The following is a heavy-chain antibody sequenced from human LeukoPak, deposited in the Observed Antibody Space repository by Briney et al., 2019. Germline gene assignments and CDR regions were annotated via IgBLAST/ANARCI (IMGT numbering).Heavy chain of an antibody. V-gene: IGHV3-23*01. CDR1: GFTFSTFA. Sequence: PGGSLRLSCAASGFTFSTFAMIWVRQPPGKGLEWVSSIFPSGGEIHYADSVRGRFTISRDNSKNTLYLQMNSLRAEDTAMYYYAKDIGAVAGTHYFDYWGQGTLVTVSS. CDR3: AKDIGAVAGTHYFDY. D-gene: IGHD6-19*01. J-gene: IGHJ4*02. CDR2: IFPSGGEI.